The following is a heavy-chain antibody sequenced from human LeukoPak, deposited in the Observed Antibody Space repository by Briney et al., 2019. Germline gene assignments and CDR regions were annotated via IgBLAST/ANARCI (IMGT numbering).Heavy chain of an antibody. CDR2: INWDGTNT. CDR3: VKDLSSNWYSFDY. D-gene: IGHD6-13*01. V-gene: IGHV3-20*04. CDR1: GGTTDDYG. J-gene: IGHJ4*02. Sequence: GGSLRLSCADSGGTTDDYGMSWVRQAPGKGLEWVSGINWDGTNTYYAESVKGRFTISRDSAEKSLYLQMNSLRDGDTAFYYCVKDLSSNWYSFDYWGQGTLVTVSS.